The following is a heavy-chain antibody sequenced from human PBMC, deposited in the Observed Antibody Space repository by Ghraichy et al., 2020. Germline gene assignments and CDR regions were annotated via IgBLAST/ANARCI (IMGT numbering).Heavy chain of an antibody. CDR2: IVVGSGNT. Sequence: TVKVSCKASGFTFTSSAVQWVRQARGQRLEWIGWIVVGSGNTNYAQKFQERVTITRDMSTSTAYMELSSLRSEDTAVYYCAAHPYYYDSSGYPPPYNWFDPWGQGTLVTVSS. CDR3: AAHPYYYDSSGYPPPYNWFDP. J-gene: IGHJ5*02. CDR1: GFTFTSSA. V-gene: IGHV1-58*01. D-gene: IGHD3-22*01.